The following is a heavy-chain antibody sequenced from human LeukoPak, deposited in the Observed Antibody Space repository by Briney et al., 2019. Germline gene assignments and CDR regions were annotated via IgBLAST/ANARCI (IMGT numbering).Heavy chain of an antibody. D-gene: IGHD1/OR15-1a*01. V-gene: IGHV3-23*01. J-gene: IGHJ4*02. CDR2: ISGSGGTT. CDR3: AKVRANRFASFDY. CDR1: GFTFSSYG. Sequence: PGGSLRLSCAASGFTFSSYGMSWVRQAPGKGLEWVSGISGSGGTTYYADSVKGRFTISRDSSKITLYLQMSSLRAEDTAVYYCAKVRANRFASFDYWGQGTLVTVSS.